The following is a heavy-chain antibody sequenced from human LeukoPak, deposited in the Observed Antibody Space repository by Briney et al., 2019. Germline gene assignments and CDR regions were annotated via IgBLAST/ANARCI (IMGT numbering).Heavy chain of an antibody. CDR2: VYYSGST. CDR1: GGSLSTYY. CDR3: ARLDSSSWSHYYYYGMDV. J-gene: IGHJ6*02. V-gene: IGHV4-59*08. D-gene: IGHD6-13*01. Sequence: PSETLSLTCTVSGGSLSTYYWSWIRQPPGKGLEWSGYVYYSGSTNYNPSLESRVTISVDTSKNQFSLKLSSLTAADTAVYYCARLDSSSWSHYYYYGMDVWGQGTTVTVSS.